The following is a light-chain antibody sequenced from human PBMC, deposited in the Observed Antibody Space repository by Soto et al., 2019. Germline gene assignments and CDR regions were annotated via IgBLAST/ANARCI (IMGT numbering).Light chain of an antibody. CDR3: QQYGSSPGT. CDR2: GAS. J-gene: IGKJ1*01. Sequence: EIALTQSPATLSLSPGERATISCRASQSVSSSYLAWYQQKPGQAPRLLIYGASSRATGIPDRFSGSGSGTDFTLTISRLEPEDFAVYYCQQYGSSPGTFGQGTKVDIK. CDR1: QSVSSSY. V-gene: IGKV3-20*01.